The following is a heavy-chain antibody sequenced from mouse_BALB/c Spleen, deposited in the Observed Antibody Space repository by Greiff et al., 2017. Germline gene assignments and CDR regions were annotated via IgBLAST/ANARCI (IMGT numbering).Heavy chain of an antibody. Sequence: DVKLVESGGGLVQPGGSLRLSCATSGFTFTGYYMSWVRQPPGKALEWLGFIRNKANGYTTEYSASVKGRFTISRDNSQSILYLQMNTLRAEDSATYYCARDRYDAMDYWGQGTSVTVSS. CDR3: ARDRYDAMDY. CDR1: GFTFTGYY. CDR2: IRNKANGYTT. J-gene: IGHJ4*01. V-gene: IGHV7-3*02. D-gene: IGHD2-14*01.